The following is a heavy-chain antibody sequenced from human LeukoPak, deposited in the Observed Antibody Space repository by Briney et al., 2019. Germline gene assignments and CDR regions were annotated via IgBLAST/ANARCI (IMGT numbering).Heavy chain of an antibody. CDR1: GFTFSSYA. D-gene: IGHD2-2*03. J-gene: IGHJ3*01. Sequence: PGGSLRLSCAASGFTFSSYAMSWVRQAPGKGLAWVSTISGGSGSTYCADSVKGRFTISRDNSKNTLYLQMNSLRDEDTAVYYCAKVDPSVLGAFDVWGQGTMVTVSS. V-gene: IGHV3-23*01. CDR2: ISGGSGST. CDR3: AKVDPSVLGAFDV.